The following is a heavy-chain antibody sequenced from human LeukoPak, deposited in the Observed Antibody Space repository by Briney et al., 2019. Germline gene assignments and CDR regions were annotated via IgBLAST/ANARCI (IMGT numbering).Heavy chain of an antibody. CDR2: INNSGTT. CDR1: GESFSGYF. Sequence: SETLPLTCAVYGESFSGYFWNWIRQAPGKGLEWIGEINNSGTTNYNPSLKSRVTISVDTSKNQFSLKVNSVTAADTAVYYCARRPAGTLDYWGQGTLVTVSS. D-gene: IGHD6-19*01. CDR3: ARRPAGTLDY. J-gene: IGHJ4*02. V-gene: IGHV4-34*01.